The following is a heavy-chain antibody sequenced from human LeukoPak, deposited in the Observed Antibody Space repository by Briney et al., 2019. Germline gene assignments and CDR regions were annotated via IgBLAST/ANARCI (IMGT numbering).Heavy chain of an antibody. D-gene: IGHD6-13*01. CDR2: ISYDGSNK. V-gene: IGHV3-30-3*01. Sequence: GGSLRLSCAASGFTFSSYAMHWVRQAPGKGLEWVAVISYDGSNKHYADSVKGRFTISRDNSKNTLYLQMNSLRAEDTAVYYCARDYSSSWYNWFDPWGQGTLVTVSS. CDR3: ARDYSSSWYNWFDP. CDR1: GFTFSSYA. J-gene: IGHJ5*02.